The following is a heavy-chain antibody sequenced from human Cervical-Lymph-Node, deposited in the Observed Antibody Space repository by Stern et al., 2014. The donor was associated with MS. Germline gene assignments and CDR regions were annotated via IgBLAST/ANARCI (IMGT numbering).Heavy chain of an antibody. Sequence: QVQLQESGPGVAKPSQTLSLTCTVSGDSISNDGYYWTWIRQLPGKGLEWIGYIYYSGSTYYIPSLKSRVTMSLDPSKNQFSLNLSSVTAADTAIYYCARDDRGSSWYRFDFWGQGTLVTVSS. CDR3: ARDDRGSSWYRFDF. V-gene: IGHV4-31*03. J-gene: IGHJ4*02. D-gene: IGHD6-13*01. CDR2: IYYSGST. CDR1: GDSISNDGYY.